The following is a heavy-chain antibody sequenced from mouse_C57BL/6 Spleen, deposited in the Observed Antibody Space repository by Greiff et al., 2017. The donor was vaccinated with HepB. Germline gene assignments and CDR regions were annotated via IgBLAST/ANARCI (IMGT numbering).Heavy chain of an antibody. CDR1: GFTFSSYG. Sequence: DVQLVESGGDLVKPGGSLKLSCAASGFTFSSYGMSWVRQTPDKRLEWVATISSGGSYTYYPDSVKGRFTISRDNAKNTLYLQMSSLKSEDTAMYYCARQVYDYPPWFAYWGQGTLVTVSA. J-gene: IGHJ3*01. CDR3: ARQVYDYPPWFAY. D-gene: IGHD2-4*01. CDR2: ISSGGSYT. V-gene: IGHV5-6*01.